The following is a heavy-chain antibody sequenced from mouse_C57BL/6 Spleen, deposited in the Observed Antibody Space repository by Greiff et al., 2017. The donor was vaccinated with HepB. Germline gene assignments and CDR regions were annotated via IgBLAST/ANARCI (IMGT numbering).Heavy chain of an antibody. V-gene: IGHV5-4*01. CDR3: ARGTYFDV. CDR1: GFTFSSYA. CDR2: ISDGGSYT. J-gene: IGHJ1*03. Sequence: EVQGVESGGGLVKPGGSLKLSCAASGFTFSSYAMSWVRQTPEKRLEWVATISDGGSYTYYPDNVKGRFTISRDNAKNNLYLQMSHLKSEDTAMYYCARGTYFDVWGTGTTVTVSS.